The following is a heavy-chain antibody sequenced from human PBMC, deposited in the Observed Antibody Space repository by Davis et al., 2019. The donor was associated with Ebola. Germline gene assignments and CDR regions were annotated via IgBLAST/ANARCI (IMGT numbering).Heavy chain of an antibody. Sequence: ASVKVSCKASGYTFTDHYLHSVRQAPGQGLECMGWINPNSGATNSAQKFQGRVTMTRDTSITTAYMEVSRLRSDDTAVYYCAKTPGSVGWFDPWGQGTLVTVSS. CDR2: INPNSGAT. V-gene: IGHV1-2*02. J-gene: IGHJ5*02. CDR3: AKTPGSVGWFDP. D-gene: IGHD3-10*01. CDR1: GYTFTDHY.